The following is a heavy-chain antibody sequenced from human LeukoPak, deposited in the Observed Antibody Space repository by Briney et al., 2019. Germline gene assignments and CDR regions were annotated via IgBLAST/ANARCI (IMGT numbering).Heavy chain of an antibody. V-gene: IGHV1-2*04. J-gene: IGHJ4*02. Sequence: ASVKVSCKASGYTFAGYFIHWVRQAPGQGLEWMGRINPNSGDTEYAPKFQGWVTMTRDTSISTAYVEVRRLISDDTAVYYCARDSVLSSSCAYWDQGTLVTVSS. D-gene: IGHD6-13*01. CDR3: ARDSVLSSSCAY. CDR2: INPNSGDT. CDR1: GYTFAGYF.